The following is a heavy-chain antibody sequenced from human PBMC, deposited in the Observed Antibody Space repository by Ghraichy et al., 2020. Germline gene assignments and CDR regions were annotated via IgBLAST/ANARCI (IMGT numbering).Heavy chain of an antibody. CDR3: ARDRAAPHTYSSGRHWYFDL. J-gene: IGHJ2*01. D-gene: IGHD6-19*01. CDR2: IYTSGST. V-gene: IGHV4-61*02. Sequence: SETLSLTCTVSGGSISSGSYYWSWIRQPAGKGLEWIGRIYTSGSTNYNPSLKSRVTISVDTSKNQFSLKLSSVTAADTAVYYCARDRAAPHTYSSGRHWYFDLWGRGTLVTVSS. CDR1: GGSISSGSYY.